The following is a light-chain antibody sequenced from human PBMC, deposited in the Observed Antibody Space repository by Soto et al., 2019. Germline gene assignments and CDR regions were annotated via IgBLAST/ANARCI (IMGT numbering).Light chain of an antibody. CDR2: GDN. CDR3: QSYDSSLTTFV. Sequence: QSVLTQPPSVSGAPGQRVAISCTGSSSNIGAEYDVHWYQQLPATAPKRLIYGDNNRPSGVPDRFSGSKSGTSASLAITGLQPEDEADYYCQSYDSSLTTFVFGTGTKVTVL. V-gene: IGLV1-40*01. CDR1: SSNIGAEYD. J-gene: IGLJ1*01.